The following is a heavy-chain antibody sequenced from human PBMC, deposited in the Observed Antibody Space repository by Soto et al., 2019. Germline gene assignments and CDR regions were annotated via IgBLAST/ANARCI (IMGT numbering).Heavy chain of an antibody. CDR3: AIAYGDYRYYYGMDV. J-gene: IGHJ6*02. V-gene: IGHV5-10-1*01. D-gene: IGHD4-17*01. Sequence: GESLKISCKGSGYSFTSYWISWVRQMPGKGLEWMGRIDPSDSYTNYSPSFQGHVTISADKSISTAYLQWSSLKASDTAMYYCAIAYGDYRYYYGMDVWGQGTTVTAS. CDR1: GYSFTSYW. CDR2: IDPSDSYT.